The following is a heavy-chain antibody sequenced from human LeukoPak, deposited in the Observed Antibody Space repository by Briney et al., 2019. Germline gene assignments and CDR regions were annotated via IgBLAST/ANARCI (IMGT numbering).Heavy chain of an antibody. CDR2: INPSGGST. D-gene: IGHD3-22*01. J-gene: IGHJ3*02. CDR1: GYTFTSYY. CDR3: ARERARVVVNWAFDI. V-gene: IGHV1-46*01. Sequence: ASVKVSCKASGYTFTSYYMHWVRQAPGQGLEWMGIINPSGGSTSYAQKFQGRVTMTRDMSTSTVYMELSSLRSEDTAVYYCARERARVVVNWAFDIWGQGTMVTVSS.